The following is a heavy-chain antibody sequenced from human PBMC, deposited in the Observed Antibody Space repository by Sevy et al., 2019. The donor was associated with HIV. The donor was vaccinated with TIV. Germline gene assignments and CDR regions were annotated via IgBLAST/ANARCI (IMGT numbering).Heavy chain of an antibody. CDR1: GGSINNYF. CDR3: ARESIGAVGDFDY. V-gene: IGHV4-59*01. J-gene: IGHJ4*02. D-gene: IGHD6-13*01. Sequence: SETLSLTCTVSGGSINNYFWSWIRQPPGKGLEWIGYIYYSGSTNYNPSLKSRVTISVDTSKNQFSLKLSSVTAADTAVYYWARESIGAVGDFDYWGQGTLVTVSS. CDR2: IYYSGST.